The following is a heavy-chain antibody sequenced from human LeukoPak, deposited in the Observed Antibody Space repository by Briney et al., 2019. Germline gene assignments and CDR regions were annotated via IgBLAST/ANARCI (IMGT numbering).Heavy chain of an antibody. Sequence: GGSLRLSCAASGFTFSSYAMSWVRQAPGKGLEWVSAISGSGGSTYYADSVKGRFTISRDNSKNTLYLQMNSLRAEDTAVYYCAKDPVVAEAGTWDYWGQGTLVTVSS. D-gene: IGHD6-19*01. V-gene: IGHV3-23*01. J-gene: IGHJ4*02. CDR1: GFTFSSYA. CDR2: ISGSGGST. CDR3: AKDPVVAEAGTWDY.